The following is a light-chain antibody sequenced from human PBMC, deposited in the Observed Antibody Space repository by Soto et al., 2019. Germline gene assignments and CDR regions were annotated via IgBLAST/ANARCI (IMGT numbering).Light chain of an antibody. J-gene: IGKJ1*01. Sequence: EIVLTQSPGTLSLSPGEGATLSCRASQTISNNYLAWYQHKPGQAPRLLIYAATTRATGIPDRFSGSGSGADFTLTVNRLEPEDFAVYYCQQYGTSPRTCGQGTEVEI. CDR2: AAT. V-gene: IGKV3-20*01. CDR3: QQYGTSPRT. CDR1: QTISNNY.